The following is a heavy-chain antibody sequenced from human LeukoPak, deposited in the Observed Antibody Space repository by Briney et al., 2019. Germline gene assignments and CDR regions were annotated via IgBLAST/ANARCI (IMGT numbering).Heavy chain of an antibody. CDR1: GLTFTNAW. CDR2: IKSKTDGGTV. J-gene: IGHJ4*02. V-gene: IGHV3-15*01. D-gene: IGHD4-11*01. CDR3: TTDPGNYEIF. Sequence: GGSLRLSCAASGLTFTNAWMSWVRQAPGKGLEWVGRIKSKTDGGTVDYAPPVKGRFTISRDDTRNTLSLEMNFLKTEDTAVYYCTTDPGNYEIFWGQGTLVSVSS.